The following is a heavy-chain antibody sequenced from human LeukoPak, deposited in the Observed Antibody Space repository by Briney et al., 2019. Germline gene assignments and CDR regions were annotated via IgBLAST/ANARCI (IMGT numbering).Heavy chain of an antibody. D-gene: IGHD2-2*01. CDR3: AKSFLSRDCSSTSCYLNSDY. V-gene: IGHV3-30*18. Sequence: PGRSLTLSCAASGFTFSSYDMLWVRQAPGKGLEWVAVISYGGSNKYYADSVKGRFTISRDNSKNTLYLQMNSLRAEDTAVYYCAKSFLSRDCSSTSCYLNSDYWGQGTLVTVSS. CDR1: GFTFSSYD. J-gene: IGHJ4*02. CDR2: ISYGGSNK.